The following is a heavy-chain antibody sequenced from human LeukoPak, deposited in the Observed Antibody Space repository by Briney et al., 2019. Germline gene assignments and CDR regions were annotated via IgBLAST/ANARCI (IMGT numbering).Heavy chain of an antibody. CDR1: GGTFSSYA. D-gene: IGHD3-22*01. CDR3: ARDPERNYYDSSGPNDDALDI. Sequence: ASVKVSCKASGGTFSSYAISWVRQAPGQGLEWMGGIIPIFGTANYAQKFQGRVTITTDESTSTVYMELSSLRSEDTAVYYCARDPERNYYDSSGPNDDALDIWGQGTMVTVSS. J-gene: IGHJ3*02. V-gene: IGHV1-69*05. CDR2: IIPIFGTA.